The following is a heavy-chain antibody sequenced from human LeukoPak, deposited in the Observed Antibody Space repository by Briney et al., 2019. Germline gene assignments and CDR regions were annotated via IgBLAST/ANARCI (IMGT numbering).Heavy chain of an antibody. D-gene: IGHD6-13*01. V-gene: IGHV5-51*01. Sequence: GGAPQISCKGSGCLFTSYWLGRVRQMPGEGLEGMGVIYPGYSDTRYSPSFQGQVTISADKTISTAYLQWSSVKASDSGMYYCARLEGLAAAGTCGDYWGQGTLVTDSS. CDR1: GCLFTSYW. CDR3: ARLEGLAAAGTCGDY. J-gene: IGHJ4*02. CDR2: IYPGYSDT.